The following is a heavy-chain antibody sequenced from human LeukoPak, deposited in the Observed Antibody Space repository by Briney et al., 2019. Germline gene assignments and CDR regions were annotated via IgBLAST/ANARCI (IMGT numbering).Heavy chain of an antibody. CDR3: ARGDIAAGGAPFDY. V-gene: IGHV4-34*01. CDR2: INHSGST. CDR1: GESFSGYY. J-gene: IGHJ4*02. Sequence: SETLSLTCAVYGESFSGYYWSWIRQPRGRGLEWIGEINHSGSTSYSASLKSRVTISVDTSKNQFSLKLNSVTAADTAVYYCARGDIAAGGAPFDYWGQGTLVTVSS. D-gene: IGHD6-13*01.